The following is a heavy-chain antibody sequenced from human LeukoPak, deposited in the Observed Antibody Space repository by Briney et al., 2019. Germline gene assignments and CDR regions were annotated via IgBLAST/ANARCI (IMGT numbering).Heavy chain of an antibody. CDR1: GYSFTSYW. J-gene: IGHJ5*02. D-gene: IGHD6-13*01. CDR3: ALAAAGTGSWFDP. V-gene: IGHV5-10-1*01. Sequence: GESLRISCKGSGYSFTSYWISWVRQVPGKGLEWMGRLDPSDSYTNYSPSFQGHVTISADKSISTAYLQWSSLKASDTAMYYCALAAAGTGSWFDPWGQGTLVTVSS. CDR2: LDPSDSYT.